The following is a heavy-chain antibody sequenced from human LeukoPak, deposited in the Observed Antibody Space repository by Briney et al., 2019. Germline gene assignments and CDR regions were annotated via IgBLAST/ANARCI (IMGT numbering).Heavy chain of an antibody. CDR1: GGSISSYY. CDR2: IYYSGST. J-gene: IGHJ4*02. V-gene: IGHV4-59*08. D-gene: IGHD3-3*01. Sequence: SETLSLTCTVSGGSISSYYWSWIRQPPGKGLEWIGYIYYSGSTNYNPSLKSRVTISVDTSKNQFSLKLSSVTAADTAVYYCARRPRSTIFGVVLYYFDYWGQGTLVTVSS. CDR3: ARRPRSTIFGVVLYYFDY.